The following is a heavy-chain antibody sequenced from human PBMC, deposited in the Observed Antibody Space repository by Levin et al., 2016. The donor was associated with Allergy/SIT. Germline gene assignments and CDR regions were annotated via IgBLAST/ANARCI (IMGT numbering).Heavy chain of an antibody. CDR3: ARSAGYYDSRSWFDP. CDR2: ISGSGVST. V-gene: IGHV3-23*01. J-gene: IGHJ5*02. Sequence: GESLKISCAASGFTFSDYYMSWIRQAPGKGLEWVSGISGSGVSTYYADSVKGRFIISRDNSKNTLYLQMNSLRAEDTAVYYCARSAGYYDSRSWFDPWGQGTLVTVSS. CDR1: GFTFSDYY. D-gene: IGHD3-22*01.